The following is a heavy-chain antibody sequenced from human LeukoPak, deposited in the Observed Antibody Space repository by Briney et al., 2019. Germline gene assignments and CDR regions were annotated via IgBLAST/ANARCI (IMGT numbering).Heavy chain of an antibody. CDR1: GFTFSSYS. V-gene: IGHV3-48*01. CDR2: ISSSSSTI. D-gene: IGHD2-15*01. J-gene: IGHJ3*02. Sequence: PGGSLRLSCAASGFTFSSYSMNWVRLAPGKGLEWVSYISSSSSTIYYADSVKGRFTISRDNAKNSLYLQMNSLRAEDTAVYYCARPDCSGGSCYSSGAFDIWGQGTMVTVSS. CDR3: ARPDCSGGSCYSSGAFDI.